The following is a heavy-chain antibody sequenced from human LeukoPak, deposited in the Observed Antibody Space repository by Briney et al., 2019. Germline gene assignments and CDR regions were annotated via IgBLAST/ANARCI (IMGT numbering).Heavy chain of an antibody. J-gene: IGHJ4*02. D-gene: IGHD3-10*01. CDR2: INPNNGGT. CDR3: ARASITMVRGVIMPLGY. Sequence: ASVKVSCKASGYTFTGYFIHWVRQAPGQGLEWMGWINPNNGGTNYAQKFQGRVTMTRDTSISTAYMELTSLRSDDTAVYYCARASITMVRGVIMPLGYWGQGTLVTVSS. CDR1: GYTFTGYF. V-gene: IGHV1-2*02.